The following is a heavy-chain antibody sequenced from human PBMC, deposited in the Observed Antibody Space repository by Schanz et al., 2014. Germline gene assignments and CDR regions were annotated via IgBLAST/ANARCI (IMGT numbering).Heavy chain of an antibody. J-gene: IGHJ6*02. D-gene: IGHD3-9*01. CDR1: GDSISNTPYY. Sequence: QVQLQESGPGLVKPSQTLSLTCTVSGDSISNTPYYWTWIRQHPGKGLEWIGYIYYSGSTDYNPSLKSRVTMSVDTSKNQFSLKLSSVTAADTAVYYCARARFTGYYMDVWGQGTAVTVSS. CDR2: IYYSGST. CDR3: ARARFTGYYMDV. V-gene: IGHV4-31*03.